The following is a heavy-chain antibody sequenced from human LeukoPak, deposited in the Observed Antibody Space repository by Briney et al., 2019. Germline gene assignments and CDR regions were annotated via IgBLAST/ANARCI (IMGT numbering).Heavy chain of an antibody. CDR3: ARVIAVADPYYYYGMDV. CDR2: INPSGGST. D-gene: IGHD6-19*01. J-gene: IGHJ6*02. V-gene: IGHV1-46*01. CDR1: GYTFTSYY. Sequence: ASVKVSCKASGYTFTSYYMHWVRQAPGQGLEWMGIINPSGGSTSYAQKFQGRVTMTRDTSTSTVYMELSSLRSEDTAVYYCARVIAVADPYYYYGMDVWGQGTTVTVSS.